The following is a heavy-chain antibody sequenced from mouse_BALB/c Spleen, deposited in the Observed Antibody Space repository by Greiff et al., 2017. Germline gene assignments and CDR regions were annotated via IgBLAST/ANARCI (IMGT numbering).Heavy chain of an antibody. CDR1: GYAFSSYW. J-gene: IGHJ3*01. V-gene: IGHV1-80*01. CDR2: IYPGDGDT. Sequence: VKLQESGAELVRPGSSVKISCKASGYAFSSYWMNWVKQRPGQGLEWIGQIYPGDGDTNYNGKFKGKATLTADKSSSTAYMQLSSLTSEDSAVYFCAAHYYGSSYGAYWGQGTLVTVSA. D-gene: IGHD1-1*01. CDR3: AAHYYGSSYGAY.